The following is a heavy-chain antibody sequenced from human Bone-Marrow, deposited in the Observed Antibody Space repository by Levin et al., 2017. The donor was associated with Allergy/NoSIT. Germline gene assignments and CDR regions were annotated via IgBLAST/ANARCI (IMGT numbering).Heavy chain of an antibody. V-gene: IGHV4-34*01. CDR1: GGSFSGYF. CDR3: ARRGKTVGATWAFDI. CDR2: INHDGNT. D-gene: IGHD1-26*01. Sequence: ESLKISCAVYGGSFSGYFWSWIRQPPGRGLEWIGEINHDGNTNHNPSLKSRVTISADTSKKQFSLKLNSVTAADTALYFCARRGKTVGATWAFDIWGRGTMVTVSS. J-gene: IGHJ3*02.